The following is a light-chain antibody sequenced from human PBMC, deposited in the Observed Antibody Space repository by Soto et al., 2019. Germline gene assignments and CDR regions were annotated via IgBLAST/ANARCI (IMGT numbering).Light chain of an antibody. CDR1: SSNIGTYT. CDR2: FTN. V-gene: IGLV1-44*01. J-gene: IGLJ2*01. CDR3: AAWDDSLNGFVV. Sequence: QPVLTQPPSASGTPGQRVTISCSGSSSNIGTYTVNWYQQFPGAAPKLLIYFTNQRPSGVPDRFSGSKSGTSASLAISGLQSEDEADYYCAAWDDSLNGFVVFGGGTKITVL.